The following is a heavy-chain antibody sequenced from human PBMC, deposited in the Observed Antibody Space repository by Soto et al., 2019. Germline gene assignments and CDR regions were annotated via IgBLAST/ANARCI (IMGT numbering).Heavy chain of an antibody. D-gene: IGHD6-6*01. Sequence: PSETLSLTCTVSGGSISSGDYYWSWIRQHPGKGLEWIAYIYYSGNTYYNPSLNSRVSISVDTSKNQFSLRLSSVTAADTAVYYCARGSFSSSSSWFDTWGQGILVNVS. CDR2: IYYSGNT. CDR3: ARGSFSSSSSWFDT. CDR1: GGSISSGDYY. V-gene: IGHV4-31*03. J-gene: IGHJ5*02.